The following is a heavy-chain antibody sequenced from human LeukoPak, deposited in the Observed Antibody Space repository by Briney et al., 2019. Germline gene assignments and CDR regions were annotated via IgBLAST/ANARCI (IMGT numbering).Heavy chain of an antibody. D-gene: IGHD5-18*01. CDR2: IYYSGST. V-gene: IGHV4-59*11. J-gene: IGHJ6*03. CDR1: GGSISSHY. Sequence: ASETLSLTCTVSGGSISSHYWSWIRQPPGKGLEWIGYIYYSGSTNYNPSLKSRVTISVDTSKNQFSLKLSSVTAADTAVYYCARVLDVDTAMVHYMDVWGKGTTVTVSS. CDR3: ARVLDVDTAMVHYMDV.